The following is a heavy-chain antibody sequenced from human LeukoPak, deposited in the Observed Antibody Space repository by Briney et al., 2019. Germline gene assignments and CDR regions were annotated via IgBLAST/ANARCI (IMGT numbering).Heavy chain of an antibody. D-gene: IGHD6-13*01. CDR3: ARRGGSSWSFDY. V-gene: IGHV4-39*01. CDR2: IYYSGST. J-gene: IGHJ4*02. Sequence: PSETLSLTCTVSGGSISSSSYYWGWIRQPPGKGLEWIGSIYYSGSTYYNPSLKSRVTISVDTSKNQFSLKLSSVTAADTAVYYCARRGGSSWSFDYWGQGTLVTVSS. CDR1: GGSISSSSYY.